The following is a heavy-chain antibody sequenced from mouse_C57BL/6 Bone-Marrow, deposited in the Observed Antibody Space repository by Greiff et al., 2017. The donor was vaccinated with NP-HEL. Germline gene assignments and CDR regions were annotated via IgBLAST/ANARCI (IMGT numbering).Heavy chain of an antibody. J-gene: IGHJ3*01. D-gene: IGHD1-1*01. CDR3: ARPYGSSSFAY. CDR1: GYTFTSYW. V-gene: IGHV1-69*01. CDR2: LDPSDSYT. Sequence: VQLQQPGAELVMPGASVKLSCKASGYTFTSYWMHWVKQRPGQGLEWIGELDPSDSYTNYNQKFKGKSTLTVDKSSSTAYMQLSSLTSEDSAVYYCARPYGSSSFAYWGQGTLVTVSA.